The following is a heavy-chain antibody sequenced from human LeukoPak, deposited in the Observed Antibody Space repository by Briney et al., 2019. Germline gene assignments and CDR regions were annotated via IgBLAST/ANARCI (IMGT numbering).Heavy chain of an antibody. CDR3: ARHRRVRGVIMTLDY. V-gene: IGHV4-34*01. Sequence: SETLSLTCAVYGGSFSGYYWSWIRQPPGKGLEWIGEINHSGSTNYNPSLKSRVTISVDTSKNQFSLKLSSVTAADTAVYYCARHRRVRGVIMTLDYRGQGTLVTVSS. J-gene: IGHJ4*02. CDR2: INHSGST. D-gene: IGHD3-10*01. CDR1: GGSFSGYY.